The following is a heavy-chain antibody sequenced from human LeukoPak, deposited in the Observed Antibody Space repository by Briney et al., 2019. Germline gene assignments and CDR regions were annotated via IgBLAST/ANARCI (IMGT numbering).Heavy chain of an antibody. J-gene: IGHJ3*02. Sequence: PGGSLRLSCAASGFTFSIYNMNWVRRAPGKGLEWVSSISGSSSHVWYADSVKGRFTSSRDNAKTSLYLQMSSLRVEDTAVYYCARDQYYSDSSGYPYDIWGQGTMVTVSS. CDR2: ISGSSSHV. D-gene: IGHD3-22*01. V-gene: IGHV3-21*01. CDR3: ARDQYYSDSSGYPYDI. CDR1: GFTFSIYN.